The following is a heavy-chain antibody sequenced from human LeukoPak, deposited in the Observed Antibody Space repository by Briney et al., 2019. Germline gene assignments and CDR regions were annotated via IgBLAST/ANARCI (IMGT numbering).Heavy chain of an antibody. J-gene: IGHJ4*02. CDR3: AKGMSATSGYLELEY. D-gene: IGHD3-22*01. CDR1: GFTFSSYA. CDR2: ISGRGGNT. Sequence: PGGSLRLSCAASGFTFSSYAMSWVRQSPGKGLEWVSAISGRGGNTYSADSVKGRCTVSRDNSKKTLFLQMNSLRAEDTAVYYCAKGMSATSGYLELEYWGQGTLVIVSS. V-gene: IGHV3-23*01.